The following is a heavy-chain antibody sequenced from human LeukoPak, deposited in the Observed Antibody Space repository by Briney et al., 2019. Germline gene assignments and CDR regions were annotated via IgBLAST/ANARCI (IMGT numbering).Heavy chain of an antibody. CDR2: IYVADSDN. CDR3: ARHLRGLDL. Sequence: GESLKISCKGSGDSFSNYWISWVRGLPGKGLEWMAIIYVADSDNRYSPSFQGQVTISVDKSISTVYLQWSSLKASDTAMYYCARHLRGLDLWGQGTLVTVSS. V-gene: IGHV5-51*01. CDR1: GDSFSNYW. J-gene: IGHJ5*02.